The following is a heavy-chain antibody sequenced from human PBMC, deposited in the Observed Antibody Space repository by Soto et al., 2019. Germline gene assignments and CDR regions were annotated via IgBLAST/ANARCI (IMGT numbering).Heavy chain of an antibody. CDR3: ARGRELAARLIIPMDV. V-gene: IGHV4-34*01. CDR1: GGSFSGYY. D-gene: IGHD6-6*01. J-gene: IGHJ6*03. CDR2: INHSGST. Sequence: SETLSLTCAVYGGSFSGYYWSWIRQPPGKGLEWIGEINHSGSTNYNPSLKSRVTISVDTSKNQFSLKLSSVTAADTAVYYCARGRELAARLIIPMDVWGKGTTVTVSS.